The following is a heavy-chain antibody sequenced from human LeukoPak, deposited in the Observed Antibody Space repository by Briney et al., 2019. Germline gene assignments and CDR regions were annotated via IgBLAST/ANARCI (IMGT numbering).Heavy chain of an antibody. CDR2: ISSSSSYI. D-gene: IGHD1-14*01. V-gene: IGHV3-21*01. J-gene: IGHJ5*02. CDR3: AVPGLGIGFDP. Sequence: GGSLRLSCAACGLTFSSYSMNWVRQAPGKGLEWVSSISSSSSYIYYADSVKGRLTISRDNAKNSLYLQMNSLRAEDTAVYYCAVPGLGIGFDPWGQGTLVTVSS. CDR1: GLTFSSYS.